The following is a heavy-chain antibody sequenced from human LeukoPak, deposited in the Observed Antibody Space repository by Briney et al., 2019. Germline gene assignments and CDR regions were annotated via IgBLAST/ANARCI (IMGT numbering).Heavy chain of an antibody. Sequence: GGSLRLSCVTSGFTFSSHGMHWVRQAPGKGPEWVALISYDGSKTYYADSVQGRFTISRDYSKNTLFLQMNSLRIEDTALYYCAKDYKTGDPVLFAFDMWGQGTMVTASS. J-gene: IGHJ3*02. D-gene: IGHD1-1*01. CDR1: GFTFSSHG. CDR3: AKDYKTGDPVLFAFDM. CDR2: ISYDGSKT. V-gene: IGHV3-30*18.